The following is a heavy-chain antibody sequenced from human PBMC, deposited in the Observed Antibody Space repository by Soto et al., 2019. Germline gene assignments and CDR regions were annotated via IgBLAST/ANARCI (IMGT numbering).Heavy chain of an antibody. CDR2: ISGSGGST. CDR1: GFTFSSYA. D-gene: IGHD6-13*01. J-gene: IGHJ4*02. Sequence: PGXSLRLSCAASGFTFSSYAMSWVRQAPGKGLEWVSAISGSGGSTYYADSVKGRFTISRDNSKNTLYLQMNSLRAEDTAVYYCAKDVGIAAAGQEAKVDSWGQGTLVPVSP. V-gene: IGHV3-23*01. CDR3: AKDVGIAAAGQEAKVDS.